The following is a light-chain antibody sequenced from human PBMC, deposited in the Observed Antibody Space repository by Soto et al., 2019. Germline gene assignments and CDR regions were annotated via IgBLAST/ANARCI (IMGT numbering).Light chain of an antibody. CDR2: GAS. CDR1: QSVTSIY. Sequence: EIVLTQSPCTLSSSAGERATLSSGASQSVTSIYLAWYQQKPGQAPRLLIFGASSRATGIPARFSGIGSGTDFTLTISSLEPEDFAVDYCQQRSSWITFGQGTRLEIK. CDR3: QQRSSWIT. V-gene: IGKV3D-20*02. J-gene: IGKJ5*01.